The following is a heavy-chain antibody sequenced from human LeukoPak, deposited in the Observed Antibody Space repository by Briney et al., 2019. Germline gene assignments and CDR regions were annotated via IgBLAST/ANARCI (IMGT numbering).Heavy chain of an antibody. Sequence: SETLSLTCAVSGGSISSSHWWSWVRQPPGKGLEWIGEIHHSGSTNYNPSLKSRVTISVDTSKNQFSLKLSSVTAADTAVYYCARARYSSGWYGYWGQGTLVTVSS. CDR2: IHHSGST. J-gene: IGHJ4*02. V-gene: IGHV4-4*02. D-gene: IGHD6-19*01. CDR3: ARARYSSGWYGY. CDR1: GGSISSSHW.